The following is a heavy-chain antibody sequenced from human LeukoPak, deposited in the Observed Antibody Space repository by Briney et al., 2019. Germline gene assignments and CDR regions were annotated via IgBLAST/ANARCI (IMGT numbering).Heavy chain of an antibody. D-gene: IGHD3-22*01. Sequence: GRSLRLSCAASGFTFSSYAMHWVRQAPGKGLEWVAVISYDGSNKYYADSVKGRFTISRDSSKNTLYLQMNSLRAEDTAVYYCAKDREISSGYHYFDYWGQGTLVTVSS. CDR2: ISYDGSNK. CDR3: AKDREISSGYHYFDY. CDR1: GFTFSSYA. V-gene: IGHV3-30*04. J-gene: IGHJ4*02.